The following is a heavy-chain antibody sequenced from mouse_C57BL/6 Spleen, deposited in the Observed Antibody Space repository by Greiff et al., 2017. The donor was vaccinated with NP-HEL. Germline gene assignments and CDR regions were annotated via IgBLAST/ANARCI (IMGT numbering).Heavy chain of an antibody. CDR2: IYTRSGNT. J-gene: IGHJ2*01. CDR1: GYTFTSYG. CDR3: AREIDYGYDGNYFDY. D-gene: IGHD2-2*01. V-gene: IGHV1-81*01. Sequence: VQLQQSGAELARPGASVKLSCKASGYTFTSYGISWVKQRTGQGLEWIGEIYTRSGNTYYNENFKSKATLTVDKSTSTAYMQLSSLTSEDSAVYYCAREIDYGYDGNYFDYWGQGTTRTVSS.